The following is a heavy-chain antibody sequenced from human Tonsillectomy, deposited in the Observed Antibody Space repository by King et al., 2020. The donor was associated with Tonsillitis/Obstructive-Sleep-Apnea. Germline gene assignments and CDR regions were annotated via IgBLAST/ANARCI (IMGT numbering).Heavy chain of an antibody. CDR2: ISGYNGNT. CDR3: ARDPGWANRGSFSPGGHFVY. D-gene: IGHD7-27*01. CDR1: GYTFTSYG. V-gene: IGHV1-18*01. Sequence: QLVQSGAEVKKPGASVKVSCKASGYTFTSYGISWVRQAPGQGLEWVGWISGYNGNTNYAQKLQGRVTMTTDTSPTTAYMEERSLRSDDTAVYYCARDPGWANRGSFSPGGHFVYWRQGTLVTVSS. J-gene: IGHJ4*02.